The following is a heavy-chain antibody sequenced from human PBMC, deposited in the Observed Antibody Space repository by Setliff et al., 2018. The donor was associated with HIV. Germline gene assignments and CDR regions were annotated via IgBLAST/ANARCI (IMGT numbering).Heavy chain of an antibody. CDR1: GFTFSSYA. V-gene: IGHV3-23*01. J-gene: IGHJ6*03. CDR3: AKPYRGSVVRDQGYMDV. D-gene: IGHD3-10*01. Sequence: GSLRLSCAVSGFTFSSYAMSWVRQAPGKGLEWVSAISGSAGSTYYADSVKGRFTISGDNSKNTLYLQMNSLRAEDTAVYYCAKPYRGSVVRDQGYMDVWGKGTTVTVS. CDR2: ISGSAGST.